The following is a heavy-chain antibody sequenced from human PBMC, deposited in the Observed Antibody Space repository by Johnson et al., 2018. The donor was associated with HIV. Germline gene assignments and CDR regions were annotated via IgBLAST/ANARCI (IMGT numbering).Heavy chain of an antibody. J-gene: IGHJ3*02. CDR1: GFTVSSNY. V-gene: IGHV3-66*01. CDR3: ARDQGNYYDSSGKPKRAFDI. Sequence: VQLVESGGGVVQPGGSLRLSCEASGFTVSSNYMTWVRQGPGKGLEWVSVINSGGGTYSAGSVEGRFTISRDNSKNTLYLQMNSLRAEDTAVYYCARDQGNYYDSSGKPKRAFDIWGQGTMVTVSS. CDR2: INSGGGT. D-gene: IGHD3-22*01.